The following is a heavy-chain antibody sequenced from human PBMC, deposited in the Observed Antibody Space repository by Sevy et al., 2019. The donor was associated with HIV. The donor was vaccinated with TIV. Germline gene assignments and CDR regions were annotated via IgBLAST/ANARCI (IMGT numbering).Heavy chain of an antibody. CDR2: LSFGCGEI. J-gene: IGHJ4*02. Sequence: GESLKISCAASGFTFSKYSMSWVRQPPGKGLEWVSTLSFGCGEINYADSVKGRFTISRDISKSSVYLQMNNLRPEDTAVYYCAREGCTKPHDYWGQGTLITVSS. CDR3: AREGCTKPHDY. V-gene: IGHV3-23*01. D-gene: IGHD2-8*01. CDR1: GFTFSKYS.